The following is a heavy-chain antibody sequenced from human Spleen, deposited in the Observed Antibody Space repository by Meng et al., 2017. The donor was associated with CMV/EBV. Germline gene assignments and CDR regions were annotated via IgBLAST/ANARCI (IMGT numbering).Heavy chain of an antibody. D-gene: IGHD3-3*01. V-gene: IGHV3-30*04. CDR2: ISYGGSNQ. CDR3: ARDGEVRFLEWLTTIRGMDV. CDR1: RFNFGIHP. J-gene: IGHJ6*02. Sequence: SLKISCAASRFNFGIHPMYWVRQAPGKGLEWVAVISYGGSNQDYADSVKGRFTISRDNSNNTLYLDMTSLRPEDTAVYYCARDGEVRFLEWLTTIRGMDVWGQGTTVTVSS.